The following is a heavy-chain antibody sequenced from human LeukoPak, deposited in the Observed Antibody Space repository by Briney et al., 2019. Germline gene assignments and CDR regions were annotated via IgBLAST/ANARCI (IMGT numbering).Heavy chain of an antibody. J-gene: IGHJ5*02. CDR2: ISGSGGST. CDR1: GFTFSSYG. CDR3: ARGRTPGPLNWFDP. D-gene: IGHD1/OR15-1a*01. V-gene: IGHV3-23*01. Sequence: PGGSLRLSCAASGFTFSSYGMSWVRQAPGKGLEWVSAISGSGGSTYYADSVKGRFTISRDNSKNTLYLQMNSLRAEDTAVYYCARGRTPGPLNWFDPWGQGTLVTVSS.